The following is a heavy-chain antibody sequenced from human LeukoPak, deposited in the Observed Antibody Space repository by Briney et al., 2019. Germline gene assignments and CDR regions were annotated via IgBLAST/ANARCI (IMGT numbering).Heavy chain of an antibody. J-gene: IGHJ4*02. V-gene: IGHV3-23*01. Sequence: PGGSLRLSCAVSGFTFSSYAMSWVRQAPGKGLEWASTINGGGDNTYYADSVKGRFTIFRDDSKNTLYLQMNSLRAEDTAVYYCAKGQNYFGSGSRPDYWGQGTLVTVSS. D-gene: IGHD3-10*01. CDR1: GFTFSSYA. CDR3: AKGQNYFGSGSRPDY. CDR2: INGGGDNT.